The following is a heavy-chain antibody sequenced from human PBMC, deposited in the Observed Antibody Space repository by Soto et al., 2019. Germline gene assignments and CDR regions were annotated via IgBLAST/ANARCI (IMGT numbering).Heavy chain of an antibody. D-gene: IGHD3-22*01. J-gene: IGHJ6*02. V-gene: IGHV6-1*01. CDR3: ARDKRAVIVTPTRHYLHYGMDV. CDR2: TYYKSRWFH. Sequence: PSQTLSLTCAISGDSVSGNNVAWNWIRQSPSRGLEWLGRTYYKSRWFHDYAESVKGRITINPDTSKNQFSLQLTSVTPEDSAMYFCARDKRAVIVTPTRHYLHYGMDVWGLGTRVTVSS. CDR1: GDSVSGNNVA.